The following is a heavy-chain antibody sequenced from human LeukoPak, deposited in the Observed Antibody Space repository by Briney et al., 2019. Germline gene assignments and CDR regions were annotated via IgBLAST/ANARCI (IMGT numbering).Heavy chain of an antibody. CDR3: TTTRPYGTTWAGAFED. J-gene: IGHJ4*02. CDR2: VTSRSAT. V-gene: IGHV3-23*01. D-gene: IGHD6-19*01. CDR1: GFIFSSHG. Sequence: GGSLRLSCVASGFIFSSHGMSWVRQAPGKGLEWVSTVTSRSATHYADSVKGRFITSRDSSKNTLFLQMNSLRAEDTALYYCTTTRPYGTTWAGAFEDWGQGTPVTVSS.